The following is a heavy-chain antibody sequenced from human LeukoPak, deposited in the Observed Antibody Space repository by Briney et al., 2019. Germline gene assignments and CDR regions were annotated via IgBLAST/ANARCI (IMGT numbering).Heavy chain of an antibody. Sequence: SETLSLTCTVSGGSISSYYWSWIRQPAGKGLEWIGRIYTSGSTNYNPSLKSRVTMSVDTSKNQFSLKLSSVTAADTAVYYCARATYSSGYYSFDYWGQGTLVTVSS. CDR1: GGSISSYY. V-gene: IGHV4-4*07. J-gene: IGHJ4*02. CDR3: ARATYSSGYYSFDY. D-gene: IGHD3-22*01. CDR2: IYTSGST.